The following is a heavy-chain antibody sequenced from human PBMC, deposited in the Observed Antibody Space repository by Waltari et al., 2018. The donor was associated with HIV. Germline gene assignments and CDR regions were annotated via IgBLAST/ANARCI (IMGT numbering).Heavy chain of an antibody. V-gene: IGHV3-49*04. Sequence: EVQLVESGGTLVQPGRSLRLSCSTSGFTFGAFAIIWVRQAPGKGLEWVGLSRTKTYGGTTESAASVKDRFTISRDDSRSIAYLQMNSLKTEDTAIYFCTRQHDSSGYYTRGLFYFDYWGQGNLVTVSS. D-gene: IGHD3-22*01. CDR1: GFTFGAFA. CDR2: SRTKTYGGTT. J-gene: IGHJ4*02. CDR3: TRQHDSSGYYTRGLFYFDY.